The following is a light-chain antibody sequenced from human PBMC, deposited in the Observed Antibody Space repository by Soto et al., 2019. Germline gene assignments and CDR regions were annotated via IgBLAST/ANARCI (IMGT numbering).Light chain of an antibody. CDR2: EGS. CDR3: CSYAGSSTSFYV. J-gene: IGLJ1*01. V-gene: IGLV2-23*01. CDR1: SSGVGSYNL. Sequence: QSVLTQPASVSGSPGQSITISCTGTSSGVGSYNLVSWYQQHPGKAPKLMIYEGSKRPSGVSNRFSGSKSGNTASLTISGLQAEDEADYYCCSYAGSSTSFYVLGNGTKVT.